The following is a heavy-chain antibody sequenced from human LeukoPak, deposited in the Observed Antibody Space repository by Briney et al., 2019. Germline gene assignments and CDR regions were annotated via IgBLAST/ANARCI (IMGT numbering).Heavy chain of an antibody. Sequence: GGSLRLSCAASGFTFSSYAMSWVRQAPGNGLEWVSVIGGSGGSTYYADSVKGRFTISRDKSKNTLYLQMSSLRAEDTAVYYCAKKKRELRGFDYWGQGTLVTVSS. V-gene: IGHV3-23*01. CDR2: IGGSGGST. CDR1: GFTFSSYA. J-gene: IGHJ4*02. CDR3: AKKKRELRGFDY. D-gene: IGHD1-7*01.